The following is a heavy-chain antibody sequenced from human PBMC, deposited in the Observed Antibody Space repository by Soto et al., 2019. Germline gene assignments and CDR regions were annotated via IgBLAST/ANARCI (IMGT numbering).Heavy chain of an antibody. CDR2: ISYDGSNK. J-gene: IGHJ4*02. Sequence: GGSLRLSCAASGFTFSSYGMHWVRQVPGKGLEWVAVISYDGSNKYYADSVKGRFTISRDNSKNTLYLQMNSLRAEDTAVYYCAKDDSQYCGGDCYPRYWGQGTLVTVSS. CDR1: GFTFSSYG. V-gene: IGHV3-30*18. CDR3: AKDDSQYCGGDCYPRY. D-gene: IGHD2-21*02.